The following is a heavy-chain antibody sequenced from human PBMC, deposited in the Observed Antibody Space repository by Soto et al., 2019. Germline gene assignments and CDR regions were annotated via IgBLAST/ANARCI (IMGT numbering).Heavy chain of an antibody. D-gene: IGHD3-22*01. CDR3: ARDPQDDSSGYYCFDY. CDR1: GFTFRSYG. Sequence: QVQLVESGGGVVQPGRSLRLSCAASGFTFRSYGMHWVRQAPGKGLERVAFIWNDGSNKYYADSVKGRFTISRDNSKTTRYLNRNSLRAEDTAVYYCARDPQDDSSGYYCFDYWGHRSLVTVST. V-gene: IGHV3-33*01. CDR2: IWNDGSNK. J-gene: IGHJ4*01.